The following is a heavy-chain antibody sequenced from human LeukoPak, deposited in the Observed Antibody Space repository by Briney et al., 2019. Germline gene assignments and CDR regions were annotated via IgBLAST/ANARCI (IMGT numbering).Heavy chain of an antibody. Sequence: GGSLRLSCAASGFTFSTYWMHWVRQAPGKGLVWVSRINSDGSSTTYADSVKGRFTISRDNAKNTLYLQMISLRAEDTAVYYCARVINSGWLGELSDWGQGTLVTVSS. CDR1: GFTFSTYW. V-gene: IGHV3-74*01. D-gene: IGHD6-19*01. J-gene: IGHJ4*02. CDR2: INSDGSST. CDR3: ARVINSGWLGELSD.